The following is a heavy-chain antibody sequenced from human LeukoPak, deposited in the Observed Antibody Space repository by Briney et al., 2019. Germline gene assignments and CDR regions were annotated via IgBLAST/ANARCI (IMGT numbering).Heavy chain of an antibody. CDR1: GNSISSGYF. CDR3: AGDRGAASFDY. V-gene: IGHV4-38-2*02. CDR2: LYHSGST. J-gene: IGHJ4*02. D-gene: IGHD1-26*01. Sequence: SSETLSLTCAVSGNSISSGYFWGWIRPPPGKGLEWIGNLYHSGSTHYNPSLKSRVTISGDTSKNQFSLNLNSVTAADTAVYYCAGDRGAASFDYWGQGTLVTVSS.